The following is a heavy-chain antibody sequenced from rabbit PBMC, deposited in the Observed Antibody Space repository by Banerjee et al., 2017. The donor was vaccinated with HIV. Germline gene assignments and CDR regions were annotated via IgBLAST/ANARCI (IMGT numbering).Heavy chain of an antibody. D-gene: IGHD2-1*01. V-gene: IGHV1S45*01. CDR1: GFSLSSYW. J-gene: IGHJ4*01. CDR3: ARDRNGGAADFNL. CDR2: IDPGSGST. Sequence: QEQLVESGGGLVKPEGSLTLTCTASGFSLSSYWICWVRQAPGKGLEWIGCIDPGSGSTDYANWVNGRFTISKTSSTTVTLQMTSLTAADTATYFCARDRNGGAADFNLWGPGTLVTVS.